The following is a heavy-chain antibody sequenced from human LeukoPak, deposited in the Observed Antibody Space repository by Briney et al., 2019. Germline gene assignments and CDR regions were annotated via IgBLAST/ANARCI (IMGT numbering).Heavy chain of an antibody. CDR1: GGSISSYY. CDR2: IYYSGST. D-gene: IGHD6-13*01. V-gene: IGHV4-59*01. J-gene: IGHJ2*01. Sequence: SETLSLTCTVSGGSISSYYWSWIRQPPGKGLEWIGDIYYSGSTNYNPSLKSRVTISVDTSKNQFSLKLSSVTAADTAVYYCARSPRSVGIAAAGTNYWYFDLWDSGTLVTVSS. CDR3: ARSPRSVGIAAAGTNYWYFDL.